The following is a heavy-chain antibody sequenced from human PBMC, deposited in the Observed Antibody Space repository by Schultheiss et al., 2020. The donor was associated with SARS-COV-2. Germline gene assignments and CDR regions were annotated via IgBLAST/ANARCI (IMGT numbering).Heavy chain of an antibody. CDR3: AKRRASGALGEGLGP. V-gene: IGHV3-23*01. Sequence: GESLKISCEASGFSFRNYGMSWVRQAPGKGLEWVSLITDSGGKTFYADSVKGRFTISRDNSKNTLYLQMNSLRAEDTAIYYCAKRRASGALGEGLGPWGQGTLVTVSS. CDR1: GFSFRNYG. CDR2: ITDSGGKT. D-gene: IGHD1-26*01. J-gene: IGHJ5*02.